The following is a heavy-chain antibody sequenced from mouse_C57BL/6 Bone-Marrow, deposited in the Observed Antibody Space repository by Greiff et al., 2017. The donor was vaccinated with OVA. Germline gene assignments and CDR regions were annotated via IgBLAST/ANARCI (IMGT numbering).Heavy chain of an antibody. CDR2: IDPSDSYT. CDR1: GYTFTSYW. V-gene: IGHV1-50*01. Sequence: VKLQQPGAELVKPGASVKLSCKASGYTFTSYWMQWVKQRPGQGLEWIGEIDPSDSYTNYNQKFKGKATLTVDTSSSTAYMQLSSLTSEDSAVYYCARDYDYDWFAYWGQGTLVTVSA. D-gene: IGHD2-4*01. CDR3: ARDYDYDWFAY. J-gene: IGHJ3*01.